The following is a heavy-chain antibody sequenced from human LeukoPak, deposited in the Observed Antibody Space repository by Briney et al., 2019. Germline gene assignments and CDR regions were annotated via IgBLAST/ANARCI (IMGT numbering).Heavy chain of an antibody. CDR1: GGTFSSYA. D-gene: IGHD6-13*01. CDR2: IIPIFGTA. Sequence: SVKVSRKASGGTFSSYAISWVRQAPGQGLEWMGRIIPIFGTANYAQKFQGRVTITTDESTSTAYMELSSLRSEDTAVYYCARDNGGYSSRAFDYWGQGTLVTVSS. CDR3: ARDNGGYSSRAFDY. J-gene: IGHJ4*02. V-gene: IGHV1-69*05.